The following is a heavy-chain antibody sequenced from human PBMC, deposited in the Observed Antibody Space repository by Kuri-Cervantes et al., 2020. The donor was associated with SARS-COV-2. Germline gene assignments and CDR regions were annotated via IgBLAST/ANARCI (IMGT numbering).Heavy chain of an antibody. Sequence: SETLSLTCDVSNHSISSRYYWGWVRQSPRKGLEWIGNIAHSGFPHYSPSLKGRVTISVDTSKNQFSLKLSSVTAADTAVYYCARGSYYYDSSPEWFDPWGQGTLVTVSS. D-gene: IGHD3-22*01. V-gene: IGHV4-38-2*01. J-gene: IGHJ5*02. CDR1: NHSISSRYY. CDR3: ARGSYYYDSSPEWFDP. CDR2: IAHSGFP.